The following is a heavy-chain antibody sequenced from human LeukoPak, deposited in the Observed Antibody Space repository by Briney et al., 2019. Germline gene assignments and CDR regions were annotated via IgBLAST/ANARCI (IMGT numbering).Heavy chain of an antibody. CDR1: GGSISSGGYS. CDR2: IYHSGST. D-gene: IGHD6-19*01. Sequence: SQTLSLTCAVSGGSISSGGYSWSWIRQPPGKGLEWIGYIYHSGSTYYNPSLKSRVTISVDRSKNQFSLKLSSVTAADTAGYYLAKESVAGGGGFDYWGQGNRVTGPS. V-gene: IGHV4-30-2*01. J-gene: IGHJ4*02. CDR3: AKESVAGGGGFDY.